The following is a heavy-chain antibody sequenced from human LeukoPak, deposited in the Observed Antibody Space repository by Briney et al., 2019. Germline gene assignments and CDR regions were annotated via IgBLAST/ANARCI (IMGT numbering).Heavy chain of an antibody. CDR3: ARYQSIAAAGTDYWYFDL. Sequence: SETLSLTCTVSGGSISSYYWSWIRQPAGKGLEWIGRIYTSGSTNYNPSLKSRVTMSVDTSKNQFSLKLSSVTAADTAVYYCARYQSIAAAGTDYWYFDLWGRGTLVTVSS. V-gene: IGHV4-4*07. CDR2: IYTSGST. D-gene: IGHD6-13*01. CDR1: GGSISSYY. J-gene: IGHJ2*01.